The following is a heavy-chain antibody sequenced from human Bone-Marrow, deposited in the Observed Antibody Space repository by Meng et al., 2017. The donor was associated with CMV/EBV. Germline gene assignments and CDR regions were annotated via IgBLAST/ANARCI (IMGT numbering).Heavy chain of an antibody. V-gene: IGHV4-39*07. Sequence: GSLRLSCSVSGGSISSSDYYWGWIRQPPGKGLEWIGSIYYSGNTYYNPSLKSRVTISVDTSKNQFSLKLSSVTAADTAIYFCARGGSYWDWGQGKLVTVSS. D-gene: IGHD1-26*01. CDR2: IYYSGNT. CDR3: ARGGSYWD. CDR1: GGSISSSDYY. J-gene: IGHJ4*02.